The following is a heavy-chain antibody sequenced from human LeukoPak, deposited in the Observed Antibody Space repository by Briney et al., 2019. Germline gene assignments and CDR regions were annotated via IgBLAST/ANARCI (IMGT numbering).Heavy chain of an antibody. V-gene: IGHV5-51*01. CDR2: IHPSDSET. Sequence: GESLKISCRSSGHDFTTYWIAWVRQLPGKGLEWMGIIHPSDSETQYSPSFHGQVTISADSSISTAYLQWSSLKASDTAMYYCARRGYSGNSPLDSWGQGTLVTVSS. D-gene: IGHD5-12*01. CDR3: ARRGYSGNSPLDS. CDR1: GHDFTTYW. J-gene: IGHJ4*02.